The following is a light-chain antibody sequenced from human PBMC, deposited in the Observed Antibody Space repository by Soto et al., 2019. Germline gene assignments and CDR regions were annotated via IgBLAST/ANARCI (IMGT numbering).Light chain of an antibody. V-gene: IGKV1-33*01. J-gene: IGKJ3*01. CDR1: QDIRNY. Sequence: DIQMTQSPSSLSASVGDSDTITCQASQDIRNYLNRNQQKAGKAPKLVIYDVSNLETGVSSRFSSSGSGTGCIFTVSSMQPEDIVTYYCQQHDNLPPVFGRETKMDI. CDR3: QQHDNLPPV. CDR2: DVS.